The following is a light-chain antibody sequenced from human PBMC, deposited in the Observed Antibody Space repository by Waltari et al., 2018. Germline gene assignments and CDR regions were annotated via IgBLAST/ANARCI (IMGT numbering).Light chain of an antibody. CDR2: EVS. CDR1: SSEVGGYNY. J-gene: IGLJ1*01. Sequence: QSALTQPPSASGSPGQSVTISCPGTSSEVGGYNYVSWYQQHPGKAPNLMIYEVSKRPSGVPDRFSGSKSGNTASLTVSGLQAEDEADYYCSSYAGGNNLYVFGTGTKVTVL. CDR3: SSYAGGNNLYV. V-gene: IGLV2-8*01.